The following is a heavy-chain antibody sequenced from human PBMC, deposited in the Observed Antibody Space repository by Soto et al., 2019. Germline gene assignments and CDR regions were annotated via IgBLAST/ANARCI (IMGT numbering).Heavy chain of an antibody. CDR2: IDYSGST. V-gene: IGHV4-31*03. Sequence: QVQLQESGPGLVKPSQTLSLTCTVSGGSISSGGYYWSWIRQHPGKGLEWIGYIDYSGSTYYNPALKTRVTTSLNPSKNQFSPKLSSVTAADTAVYYCASAGIAAAGNYGMDVWGQGTTVTVPS. CDR3: ASAGIAAAGNYGMDV. CDR1: GGSISSGGYY. D-gene: IGHD6-13*01. J-gene: IGHJ6*02.